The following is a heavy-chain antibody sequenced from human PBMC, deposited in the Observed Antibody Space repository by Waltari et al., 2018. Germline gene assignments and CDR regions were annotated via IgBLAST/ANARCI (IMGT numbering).Heavy chain of an antibody. CDR2: NNPNSGNT. V-gene: IGHV1-8*01. CDR3: ARGLVRLSAFDI. D-gene: IGHD1-1*01. CDR1: GYTFTSYD. Sequence: QVQLVQSGAEVKKPGASVKVSCKASGYTFTSYDINWVRQATGQGLERMGWNNPNSGNTGYAQKFQGRVTMTRNTCISTAYMALSSVRSEDTAVYYFARGLVRLSAFDIWGQGTMVTVSS. J-gene: IGHJ3*02.